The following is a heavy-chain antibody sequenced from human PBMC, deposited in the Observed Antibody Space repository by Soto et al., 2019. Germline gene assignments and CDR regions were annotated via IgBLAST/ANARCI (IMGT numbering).Heavy chain of an antibody. CDR3: VRDGTKTLRDWFDP. J-gene: IGHJ5*02. Sequence: SETLSLTCTVSGASISGFDWSWIRKSAGKGLEWIGRIYATGTTDYNPSLKSRVMMSVDTSKKQFSLKLRSVTAADTAVYYCVRDGTKTLRDWFDPWGQGISVTVSS. D-gene: IGHD1-1*01. CDR1: GASISGFD. V-gene: IGHV4-4*07. CDR2: IYATGTT.